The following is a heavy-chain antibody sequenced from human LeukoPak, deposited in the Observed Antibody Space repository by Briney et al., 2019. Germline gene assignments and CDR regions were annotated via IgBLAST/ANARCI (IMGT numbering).Heavy chain of an antibody. CDR1: GLTLRNYW. J-gene: IGHJ4*02. CDR2: INGDGSVT. Sequence: GGSLRLSCAASGLTLRNYWMAWVRQAPGKGLGRVANINGDGSVTDYVDSVKGRFTISRDNARNSMYLQMNSLSAEDTAVYYCATQDYSNFDYWGRGILVSVSS. V-gene: IGHV3-7*01. D-gene: IGHD4-11*01. CDR3: ATQDYSNFDY.